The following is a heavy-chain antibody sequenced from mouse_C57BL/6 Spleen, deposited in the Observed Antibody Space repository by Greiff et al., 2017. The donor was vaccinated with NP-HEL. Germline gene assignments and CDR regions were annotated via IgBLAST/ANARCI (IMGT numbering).Heavy chain of an antibody. CDR1: GFTFSSYA. V-gene: IGHV5-9-1*02. CDR3: TRDRGYSNLDY. D-gene: IGHD2-5*01. CDR2: ISSGGDYI. Sequence: DVKLQESGEGLVKPGGSLKLSCAASGFTFSSYAMSWVRQTPEKRLEWVAYISSGGDYIYYADTVKGRFTISRDNARNTLYLQMSSLKSEDTAMYYCTRDRGYSNLDYWGQGTTLTVSS. J-gene: IGHJ2*01.